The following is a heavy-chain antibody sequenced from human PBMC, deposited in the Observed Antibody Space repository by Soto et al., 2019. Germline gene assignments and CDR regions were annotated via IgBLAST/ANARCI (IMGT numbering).Heavy chain of an antibody. J-gene: IGHJ5*02. CDR3: AKGGPFTGGFDP. CDR2: ISGRSAVP. Sequence: GGSLRLSCAGSGLTLRSYAMTWIRHTPEKGLEWVSTISGRSAVPSYADSVNGRFTVSRDNSKNTLYLQMNSLRPDDTAIYYCAKGGPFTGGFDPWGQGTLVTVSS. CDR1: GLTLRSYA. D-gene: IGHD3-16*01. V-gene: IGHV3-23*01.